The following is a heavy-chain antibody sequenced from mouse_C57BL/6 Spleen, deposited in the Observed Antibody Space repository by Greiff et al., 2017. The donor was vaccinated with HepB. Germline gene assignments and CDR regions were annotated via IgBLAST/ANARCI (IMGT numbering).Heavy chain of an antibody. J-gene: IGHJ4*01. D-gene: IGHD2-1*01. CDR1: GFTFSSYA. CDR2: ISDGGSYT. V-gene: IGHV5-4*03. CDR3: ARGYYGSSHYAMDY. Sequence: EVMLVESGGGLVKPGGSLKLSCAASGFTFSSYAMSWVRQTPEKRLEWVATISDGGSYTYYPDNVKGRITISRDNAKNNLYLQMSHLKSEDTAMYYCARGYYGSSHYAMDYWGQGTSVTVSS.